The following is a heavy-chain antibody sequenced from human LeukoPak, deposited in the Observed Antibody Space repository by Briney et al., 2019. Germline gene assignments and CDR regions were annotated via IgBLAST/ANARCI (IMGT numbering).Heavy chain of an antibody. Sequence: SQTLSLTCAISGDSVSSNSAAWNWVRQSPSRGLEWLGRTYYRSKWYNDYAVSVKSRITINPDTSKNQFSLQLNSVTPEDTAVYYCARDWRQDSGYSSRGPLDYWGQGTLVTVSS. CDR2: TYYRSKWYN. V-gene: IGHV6-1*01. J-gene: IGHJ4*02. D-gene: IGHD6-13*01. CDR3: ARDWRQDSGYSSRGPLDY. CDR1: GDSVSSNSAA.